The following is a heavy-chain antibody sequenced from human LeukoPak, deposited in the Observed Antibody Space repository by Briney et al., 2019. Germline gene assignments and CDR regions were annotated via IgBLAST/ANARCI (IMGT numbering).Heavy chain of an antibody. CDR3: GRIMATTAHYWYGVDV. J-gene: IGHJ6*02. CDR2: ISGSDGRT. CDR1: GFTFSSYA. V-gene: IGHV3-23*01. Sequence: GGSLRLSCAASGFTFSSYAMSWVRQAPGRGLEWVSAISGSDGRTYYEDSVKGRFTVSRDNSKDRLFLQMNSLRVEDTAVYYCGRIMATTAHYWYGVDVWGLGTTVTVSS. D-gene: IGHD5-24*01.